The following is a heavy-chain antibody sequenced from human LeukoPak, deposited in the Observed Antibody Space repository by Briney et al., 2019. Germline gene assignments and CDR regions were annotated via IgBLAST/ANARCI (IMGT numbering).Heavy chain of an antibody. J-gene: IGHJ4*02. CDR1: SGSINNYY. CDR2: VYSSGNT. D-gene: IGHD1-26*01. CDR3: ARTSITAATFFDY. Sequence: SETLSLTCTVSSGSINNYYWSWVRQPAGKGLEWIGRVYSSGNTHYNPSLQSRVTISVDTSKNQFSLKLSSVTAADTAVYYCARTSITAATFFDYWGQGTLVTVSS. V-gene: IGHV4-4*07.